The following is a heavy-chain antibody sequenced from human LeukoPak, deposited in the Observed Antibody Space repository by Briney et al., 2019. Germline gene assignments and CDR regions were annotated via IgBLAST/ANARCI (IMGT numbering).Heavy chain of an antibody. J-gene: IGHJ6*02. D-gene: IGHD3-22*01. CDR1: GGTFSSYA. CDR3: ARDSGVVVIREYYYYGMDV. Sequence: SVTVSCKASGGTFSSYAISWVRQAPGQGLEWMGGIIPIFGTANYAQKFQGRVTITADESTSTAYMELSSLRSEDTAVYYCARDSGVVVIREYYYYGMDVWGQGTTVTVSS. V-gene: IGHV1-69*13. CDR2: IIPIFGTA.